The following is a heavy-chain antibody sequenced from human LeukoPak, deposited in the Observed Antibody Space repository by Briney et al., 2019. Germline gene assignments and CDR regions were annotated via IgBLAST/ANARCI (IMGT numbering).Heavy chain of an antibody. Sequence: PGGSLRLSCAASGFTFSSYEMNWVRRAPGKGLEWVSYISSSGSTIYYADSVKGRFTISRDNARNTLYLQMNSLRAEDTAVYYCAKSDYFDSWGQGTLVTVSS. CDR2: ISSSGSTI. CDR1: GFTFSSYE. CDR3: AKSDYFDS. V-gene: IGHV3-48*03. J-gene: IGHJ4*02.